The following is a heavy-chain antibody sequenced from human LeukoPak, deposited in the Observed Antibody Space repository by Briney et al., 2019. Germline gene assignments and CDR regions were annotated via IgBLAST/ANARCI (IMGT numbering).Heavy chain of an antibody. CDR1: GGSISNSDYY. J-gene: IGHJ4*02. Sequence: PSETLSLTCTVSGGSISNSDYYWGWVRQSPGKGLEWIGYIYFLGNTKYNPSLKSRVTMSVDTSKNQFSLELASVTAADTAVYYCASVMGYCSRGSCYHFDYWGQGTLVAASS. D-gene: IGHD2-15*01. CDR2: IYFLGNT. V-gene: IGHV4-39*01. CDR3: ASVMGYCSRGSCYHFDY.